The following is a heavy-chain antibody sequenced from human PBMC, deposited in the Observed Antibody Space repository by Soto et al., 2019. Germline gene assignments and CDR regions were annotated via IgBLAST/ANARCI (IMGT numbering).Heavy chain of an antibody. CDR1: GFTFSGSA. D-gene: IGHD2-15*01. CDR2: IRSKANSYAT. CDR3: TRRGYCSGGSCRRPY. Sequence: EVQLVESGGGLVQPGGSLKLSCAASGFTFSGSAMHWVRQASGKGLEWVGRIRSKANSYATAYAASVKGRFTISRDDSKNTAYLQMNSLKTEDTAVYYCTRRGYCSGGSCRRPYWGQGTLVNVFS. J-gene: IGHJ4*02. V-gene: IGHV3-73*02.